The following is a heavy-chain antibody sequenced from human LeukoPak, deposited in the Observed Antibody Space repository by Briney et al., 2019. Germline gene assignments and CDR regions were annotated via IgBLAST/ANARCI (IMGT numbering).Heavy chain of an antibody. J-gene: IGHJ1*01. CDR3: ARGSSSQYFRF. V-gene: IGHV1-18*01. CDR1: GYTFTSYD. D-gene: IGHD3-10*01. CDR2: ISAYSGNT. Sequence: ASVKVSCKASGYTFTSYDINWVRQATGQGLEWMGWISAYSGNTSYAQRFQGRVTMSTEASTNTAYMELTSLRSDDTAIYFCARGSSSQYFRFWGQGTLVTVSS.